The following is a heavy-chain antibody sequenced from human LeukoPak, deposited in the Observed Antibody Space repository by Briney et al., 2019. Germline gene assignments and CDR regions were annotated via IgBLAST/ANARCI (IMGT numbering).Heavy chain of an antibody. CDR1: GFTFSSYG. CDR3: AKHSHDGSAPYYEVQLDY. D-gene: IGHD3-22*01. Sequence: GGSLRLSCAASGFTFSSYGMHWVRQAPGKGLEWVAFIRYDGSNKYYADSVKGRFTISRDNSKNTVYVQMNSLRAEDTAIYYCAKHSHDGSAPYYEVQLDYWGQGTLVTVSS. J-gene: IGHJ4*02. CDR2: IRYDGSNK. V-gene: IGHV3-30*02.